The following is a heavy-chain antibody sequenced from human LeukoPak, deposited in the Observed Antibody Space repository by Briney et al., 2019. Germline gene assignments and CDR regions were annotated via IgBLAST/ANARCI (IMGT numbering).Heavy chain of an antibody. CDR2: IIPIRGIA. J-gene: IGHJ6*02. D-gene: IGHD3-9*01. CDR1: GGTFSSYA. V-gene: IGHV1-69*04. CDR3: ARDQAELRYFDWLLHPFYYGMDV. Sequence: WASVKVSCKASGGTFSSYAISWVRQAPGQGLEWMGRIIPIRGIANYAQKFQGRVTIIADKSTSTAYMELSSLRSEDTAVYYCARDQAELRYFDWLLHPFYYGMDVWGQGTTVTVSS.